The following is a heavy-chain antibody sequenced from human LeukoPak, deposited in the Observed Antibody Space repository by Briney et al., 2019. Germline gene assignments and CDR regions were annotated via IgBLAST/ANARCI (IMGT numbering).Heavy chain of an antibody. CDR2: ISGSGGST. Sequence: PGGSLRLSCAASGFTFSSYSMNWVRQAPGKGLEWVSAISGSGGSTYYADSVKGRFTISRDNSKNTLYLQMNSLRAEDTAVYYCAKVVRDTAMVRDIVATKYYCDSSGALDYWGQGTLVTVSS. CDR1: GFTFSSYS. J-gene: IGHJ4*02. V-gene: IGHV3-23*01. D-gene: IGHD3-22*01. CDR3: AKVVRDTAMVRDIVATKYYCDSSGALDY.